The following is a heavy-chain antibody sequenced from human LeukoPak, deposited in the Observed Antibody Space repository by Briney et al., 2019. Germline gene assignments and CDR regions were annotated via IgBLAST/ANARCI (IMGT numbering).Heavy chain of an antibody. V-gene: IGHV3-30*02. CDR3: AKDMYELELRPYYMDV. CDR1: GFTFSSYS. CDR2: IRYDGSNK. D-gene: IGHD1-7*01. Sequence: GGSLRLSCAASGFTFSSYSMHWVRQAPGKGLEWVAFIRYDGSNKYYADSVKGRFTISRDNSKNTLYLQMNSLRAEDTAVSYCAKDMYELELRPYYMDVWGKGTTVTVSS. J-gene: IGHJ6*03.